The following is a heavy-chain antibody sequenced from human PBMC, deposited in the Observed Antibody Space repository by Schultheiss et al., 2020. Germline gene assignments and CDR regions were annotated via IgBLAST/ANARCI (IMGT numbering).Heavy chain of an antibody. CDR2: IKSKTDGGTT. D-gene: IGHD1-26*01. J-gene: IGHJ4*02. CDR3: TTHFGGLRSGSYYDLDY. V-gene: IGHV3-15*01. Sequence: GGSLRLSCAASGFTFSNAWMSWVRQAPGKGLEWVGRIKSKTDGGTTDYAAPVEGRFTISRDDSKNTLYLQMNSLKTEDTAVYYCTTHFGGLRSGSYYDLDYWGQGTLVTVSS. CDR1: GFTFSNAW.